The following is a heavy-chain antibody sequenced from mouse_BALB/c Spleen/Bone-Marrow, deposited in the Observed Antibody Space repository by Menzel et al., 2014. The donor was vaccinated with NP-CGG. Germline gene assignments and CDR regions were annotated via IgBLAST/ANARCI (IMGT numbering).Heavy chain of an antibody. CDR2: IYPGDGDT. CDR3: ARGVESDY. CDR1: GYTFTSYW. J-gene: IGHJ3*01. Sequence: VQLQQSGAELARPGASVKLSCKASGYTFTSYWMQWVKQRPGQGLEWIGAIYPGDGDTRYTQKFKGKATLTADRSSSTAYMQLSSLASENSAVYYCARGVESDYWGQGTLVTVSA. D-gene: IGHD1-1*02. V-gene: IGHV1-87*01.